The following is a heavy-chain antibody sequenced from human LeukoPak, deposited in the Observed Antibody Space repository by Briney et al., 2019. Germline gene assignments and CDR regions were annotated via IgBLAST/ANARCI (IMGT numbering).Heavy chain of an antibody. J-gene: IGHJ1*01. Sequence: GGSLRLSCVASGFTFSSYWMHWVRQDPRKGLVWVSRISGAGRNINYADSVRGRFTISRDNAKNSLYLQMNSLRAEDTAVYYCATYSSLNRREFQFWGQGTLLTVSS. D-gene: IGHD3-22*01. CDR1: GFTFSSYW. CDR3: ATYSSLNRREFQF. V-gene: IGHV3-74*01. CDR2: ISGAGRNI.